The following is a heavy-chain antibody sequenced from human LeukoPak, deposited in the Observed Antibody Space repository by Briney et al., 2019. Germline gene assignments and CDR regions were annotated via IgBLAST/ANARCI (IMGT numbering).Heavy chain of an antibody. V-gene: IGHV4-39*01. CDR2: IYYSGST. D-gene: IGHD3-3*01. Sequence: PSETLSLTCTVSGGSISSSSYYWGWIRQPPGKGLEWIGSIYYSGSTYYNPSLKSRVTISVDTSKNQFSLKLSSVTAADTAVYYCARRKYDFWSGYHDLDYWGQGTLVTVSS. J-gene: IGHJ4*02. CDR3: ARRKYDFWSGYHDLDY. CDR1: GGSISSSSYY.